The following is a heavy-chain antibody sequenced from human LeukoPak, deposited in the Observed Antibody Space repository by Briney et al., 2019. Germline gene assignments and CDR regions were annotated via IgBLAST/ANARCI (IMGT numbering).Heavy chain of an antibody. CDR3: ASDMNYDSSGEY. D-gene: IGHD3-22*01. CDR2: INPNSGGT. CDR1: GYTFTSYD. Sequence: ASVKVSCKASGYTFTSYDISWVRQATGQGLEWMGRINPNSGGTNYAQKFQGRVTMTRDTSISTAYMELSRLRSDDTAVYYCASDMNYDSSGEYWGQGTLVTVSS. V-gene: IGHV1-2*06. J-gene: IGHJ4*02.